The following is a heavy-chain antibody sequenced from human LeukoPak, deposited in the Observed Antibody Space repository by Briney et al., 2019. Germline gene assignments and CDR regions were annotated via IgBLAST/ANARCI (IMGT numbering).Heavy chain of an antibody. CDR1: GFTFDNYA. J-gene: IGHJ3*02. D-gene: IGHD3-10*01. CDR3: AKCSASYYNDAFDI. V-gene: IGHV3-23*01. CDR2: IRGGAAVT. Sequence: PGGSLRLSCAASGFTFDNYAMNWVRQAPGKGLEWVSYIRGGAAVTRYSDSVKDRFTISRGNSRNTLYLQMNSLRAEDTAIYYCAKCSASYYNDAFDIWGRGTMVTVSS.